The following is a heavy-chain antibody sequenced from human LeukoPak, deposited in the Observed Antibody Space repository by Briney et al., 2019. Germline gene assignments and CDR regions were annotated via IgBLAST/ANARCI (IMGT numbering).Heavy chain of an antibody. D-gene: IGHD1-20*01. CDR1: GFTFSSYS. V-gene: IGHV3-21*01. CDR2: ISSSSSYI. J-gene: IGHJ3*02. Sequence: GGSLRLSCAASGFTFSSYSMNWVRQAPGKGLEWVSSISSSSSYIYYADSVKGRFTISRDNAKNSLYLQMNSLKAEDTAVYYCARDLGYNWNLVDAFDIWGQGTMVTVSS. CDR3: ARDLGYNWNLVDAFDI.